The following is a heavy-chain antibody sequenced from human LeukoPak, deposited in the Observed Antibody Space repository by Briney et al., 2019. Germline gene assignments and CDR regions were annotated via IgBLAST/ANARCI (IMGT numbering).Heavy chain of an antibody. CDR1: GGSISSSGYY. V-gene: IGHV4-39*01. Sequence: SETLSLTCTVSGGSISSSGYYWGWIRQPPGKGLEWIVSIYYSGSTYYNPSLKSRVTISVDTSKSQLSLKLSSLTAADTAVYYCARHEYSGSYYGLSWFDPWGQGTLVTVSS. D-gene: IGHD1-26*01. CDR3: ARHEYSGSYYGLSWFDP. J-gene: IGHJ5*02. CDR2: IYYSGST.